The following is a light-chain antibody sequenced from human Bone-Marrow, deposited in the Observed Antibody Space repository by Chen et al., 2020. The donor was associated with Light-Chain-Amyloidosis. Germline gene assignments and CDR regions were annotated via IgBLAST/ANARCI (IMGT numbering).Light chain of an antibody. CDR2: EFT. Sequence: QSALTQPPSASGSPGQSVTISCTGTSNDDVSWYQQYPGKAPKLIIYEFTKRPSGVPDRFSGSKSGNTASLTVSGLQADDEGDYFCSAGGGTNHFYVIGSGTRVTVL. V-gene: IGLV2-8*01. CDR3: SAGGGTNHFYV. J-gene: IGLJ1*01. CDR1: SNDD.